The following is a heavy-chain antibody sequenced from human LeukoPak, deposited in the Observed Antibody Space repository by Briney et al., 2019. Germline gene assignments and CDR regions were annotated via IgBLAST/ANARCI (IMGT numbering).Heavy chain of an antibody. J-gene: IGHJ4*02. Sequence: ASVKVSCKASGYTFTSYYMHWVRQAPGQGLEWMGIINPSGGSTSHAQKFQGRVTMTRDMSTSTVYMELSSLRSEDTAVYYCARPLTGPGYFDYWGQGTLVTVSS. V-gene: IGHV1-46*01. D-gene: IGHD1-14*01. CDR1: GYTFTSYY. CDR2: INPSGGST. CDR3: ARPLTGPGYFDY.